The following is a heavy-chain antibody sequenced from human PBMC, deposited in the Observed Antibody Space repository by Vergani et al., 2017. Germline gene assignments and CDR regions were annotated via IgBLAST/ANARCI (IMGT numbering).Heavy chain of an antibody. Sequence: EVQLLESGGDLVQPGGSMRLSCAASGFTFRSYAMSWVRQAPGKGLEWVSAISGSGGSTYYADSVKGRFTISRDNSKNTLYLQISSLRAEDTAVYYCANNGHVVPGAMLRYGGQGTLVTVSA. CDR1: GFTFRSYA. CDR2: ISGSGGST. J-gene: IGHJ4*02. V-gene: IGHV3-23*01. D-gene: IGHD2-2*01. CDR3: ANNGHVVPGAMLRY.